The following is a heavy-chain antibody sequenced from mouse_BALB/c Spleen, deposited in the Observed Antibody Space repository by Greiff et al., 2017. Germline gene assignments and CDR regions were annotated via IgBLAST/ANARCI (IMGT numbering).Heavy chain of an antibody. V-gene: IGHV1S81*02. CDR3: ARRGYGNYFDY. D-gene: IGHD1-1*01. Sequence: VQLQQPGAELVKPGASVKLSCKASGYTFTSYWMHWVKQRPGQGLEWIGEINPSNGRTNYNEKFKGKATLTADKSSSTAYMQLSSLTSDDSAVYFCARRGYGNYFDYWGQGTTLTVSS. CDR2: INPSNGRT. J-gene: IGHJ2*01. CDR1: GYTFTSYW.